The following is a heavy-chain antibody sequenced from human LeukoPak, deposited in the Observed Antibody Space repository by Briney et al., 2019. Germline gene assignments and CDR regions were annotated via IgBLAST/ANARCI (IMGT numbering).Heavy chain of an antibody. Sequence: ASVKVSCKASGYTFTGYYMHWVRQAPGQGLEWMGWINPNSGGTNYAQKFQGRVTMTRDTSISTAYMELSRLRSDDTAVYYCARDPTDSSSWIESDYWGQGTQVTVSS. J-gene: IGHJ4*02. D-gene: IGHD6-13*01. CDR2: INPNSGGT. V-gene: IGHV1-2*02. CDR1: GYTFTGYY. CDR3: ARDPTDSSSWIESDY.